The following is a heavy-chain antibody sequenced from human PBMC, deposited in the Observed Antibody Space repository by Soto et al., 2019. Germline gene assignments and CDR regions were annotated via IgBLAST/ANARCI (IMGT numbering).Heavy chain of an antibody. CDR1: GGTFSSYA. V-gene: IGHV1-69*01. CDR3: ARERVDIVVVVAATGYYYGMDV. CDR2: IIPIFGTA. D-gene: IGHD2-15*01. J-gene: IGHJ6*02. Sequence: QVQLVQSGAEVKKPGSSVKVSCKASGGTFSSYAISWVRQAPGQGLEWMGGIIPIFGTANYAQKFQGRVTITADESTSTAYMELSSLRSEDKAVYYCARERVDIVVVVAATGYYYGMDVWGQGTTVTVSS.